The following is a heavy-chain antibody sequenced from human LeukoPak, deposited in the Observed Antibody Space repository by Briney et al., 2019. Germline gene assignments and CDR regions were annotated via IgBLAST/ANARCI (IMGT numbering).Heavy chain of an antibody. CDR2: ISYDGSNK. D-gene: IGHD1-26*01. J-gene: IGHJ6*02. V-gene: IGHV3-30*18. Sequence: GRSLRLSCAASGFTFSSYGMHWVRQAPGKGLEWVAVISYDGSNKYYADSVKGRFTISRDNSKNTLYLQMNSLRAEDTAVYYCAKDVGALNYYYYYGMDVWGQGTTVTVSS. CDR1: GFTFSSYG. CDR3: AKDVGALNYYYYYGMDV.